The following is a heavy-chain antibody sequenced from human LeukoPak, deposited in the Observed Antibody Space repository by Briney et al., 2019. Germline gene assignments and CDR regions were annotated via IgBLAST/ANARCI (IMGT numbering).Heavy chain of an antibody. J-gene: IGHJ4*02. CDR2: ISGSGGST. CDR1: GFTFSSYA. D-gene: IGHD6-13*01. V-gene: IGHV3-23*01. CDR3: AKDRYSSSWYLIDY. Sequence: GGSLRLSCAASGFTFSSYAMSWVRQAPGKGLEWVSAISGSGGSTYYADSVKGRFTISRDNSKNTLYLQMNSMRAEDTAVYYRAKDRYSSSWYLIDYWGQGTLVTVSS.